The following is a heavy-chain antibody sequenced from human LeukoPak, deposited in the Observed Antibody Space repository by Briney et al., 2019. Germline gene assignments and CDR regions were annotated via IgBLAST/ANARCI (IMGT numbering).Heavy chain of an antibody. CDR2: ISAYSGNT. Sequence: GASVKVSCKASGYTFTSYGISWVRQAPGQGLEWMGWISAYSGNTNYAQKLQGRVTMTTDTSTSTAYMELRSLRSDDTAVYYCARDPGYCSSTSCKYNWFDPWGQGTLVTVSS. CDR1: GYTFTSYG. CDR3: ARDPGYCSSTSCKYNWFDP. V-gene: IGHV1-18*01. J-gene: IGHJ5*02. D-gene: IGHD2-2*01.